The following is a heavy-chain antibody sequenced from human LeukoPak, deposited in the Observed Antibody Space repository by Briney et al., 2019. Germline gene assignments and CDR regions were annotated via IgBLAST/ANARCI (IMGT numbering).Heavy chain of an antibody. D-gene: IGHD6-19*01. Sequence: SETLSLTCTVSGGSIRSYYWSWIRQPPGKGLEWLGYIYYSGSTNYNPSLKSRVTISVDTSKNQVSLKLSSVTAADTAVYYCARDPPRRGGWSYFDYWGQGTLVTVSS. CDR3: ARDPPRRGGWSYFDY. J-gene: IGHJ4*02. V-gene: IGHV4-59*01. CDR2: IYYSGST. CDR1: GGSIRSYY.